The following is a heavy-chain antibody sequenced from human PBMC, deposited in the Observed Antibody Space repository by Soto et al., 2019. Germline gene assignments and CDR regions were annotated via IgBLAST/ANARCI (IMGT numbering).Heavy chain of an antibody. CDR3: SRDFFAAAMFEDYYYYGMDV. J-gene: IGHJ6*02. V-gene: IGHV3-48*01. CDR1: GFTFSSYS. CDR2: ISSSSSTI. D-gene: IGHD6-13*01. Sequence: GGSLRLSCAASGFTFSSYSMNWVRQAPGKGLEWVSYISSSSSTIYYADTVKGRFTISRDNAKNSLYLQMNSLRAEDTAVYYCSRDFFAAAMFEDYYYYGMDVWGQGTTVTVSS.